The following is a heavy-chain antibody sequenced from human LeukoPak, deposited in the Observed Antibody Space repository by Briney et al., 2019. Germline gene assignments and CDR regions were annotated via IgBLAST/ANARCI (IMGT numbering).Heavy chain of an antibody. CDR1: GFTFDDYA. V-gene: IGHV3-9*01. CDR3: AKDKAAAGTFFDY. Sequence: SLTLSCAASGFTFDDYAMHWVRQAPGKGLEWVSGISWNSGRIGYADSVKGRFTISRDNAKNSLYLQMNSLRAEDTALYYCAKDKAAAGTFFDYWGQGTLVTVSS. CDR2: ISWNSGRI. D-gene: IGHD6-13*01. J-gene: IGHJ4*02.